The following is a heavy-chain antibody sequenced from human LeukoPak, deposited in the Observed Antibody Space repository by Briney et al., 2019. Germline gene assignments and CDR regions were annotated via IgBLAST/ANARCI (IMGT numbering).Heavy chain of an antibody. J-gene: IGHJ4*02. D-gene: IGHD5-12*01. CDR1: GFRFSCCG. CDR3: VRDGYDAKNARCLDS. V-gene: IGHV3-33*01. Sequence: TGGSLRLSCAASGFRFSCCGMHWVRQAPGKGLEWVAVVWHDGSDQRYADSVKGRFTISRDNNQNTVYLLMNSLRAEDTAQYYCVRDGYDAKNARCLDSWGQGTLVTVSS. CDR2: VWHDGSDQ.